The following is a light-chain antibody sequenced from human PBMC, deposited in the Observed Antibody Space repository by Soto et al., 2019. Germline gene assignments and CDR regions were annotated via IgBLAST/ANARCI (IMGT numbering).Light chain of an antibody. J-gene: IGKJ4*01. CDR2: DAS. V-gene: IGKV3-11*01. CDR1: QSVSSY. Sequence: EIFLTQSPDTLSLSPGERATLSCRASQSVSSYLAWYQQKPGQAPRLLIYDASNTATGIPARFSGSGSGTDFTLTISSLEPEDFAVYYCQQRSNWTLTFGGGTKVDIK. CDR3: QQRSNWTLT.